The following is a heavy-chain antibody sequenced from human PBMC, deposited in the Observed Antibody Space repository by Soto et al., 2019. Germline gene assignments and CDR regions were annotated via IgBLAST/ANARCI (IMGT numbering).Heavy chain of an antibody. J-gene: IGHJ6*02. CDR2: INHGGST. Sequence: SETLSLTCTVYGGSFSGYYWSWIRQPPGKGLEWIGEINHGGSTNYKPSLKSRVTISVDTSKNQFSLKLSSVTAADTAVYYCARDNTVGATLGINYYFYYGMDVWGQGTTVTVSS. CDR1: GGSFSGYY. V-gene: IGHV4-34*01. CDR3: ARDNTVGATLGINYYFYYGMDV. D-gene: IGHD1-26*01.